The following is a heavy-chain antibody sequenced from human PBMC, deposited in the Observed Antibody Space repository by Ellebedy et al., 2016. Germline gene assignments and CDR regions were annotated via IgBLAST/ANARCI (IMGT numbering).Heavy chain of an antibody. D-gene: IGHD6-13*01. V-gene: IGHV3-49*02. Sequence: GRFTISRDDSKSIAYLQMNSLKTEDTAVYYCTRDPIIAAAGNPPFDYWGQGTLVTVSS. CDR3: TRDPIIAAAGNPPFDY. J-gene: IGHJ4*02.